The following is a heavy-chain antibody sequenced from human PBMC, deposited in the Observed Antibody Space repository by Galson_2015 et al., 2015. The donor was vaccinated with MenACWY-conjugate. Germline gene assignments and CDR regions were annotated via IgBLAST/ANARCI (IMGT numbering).Heavy chain of an antibody. V-gene: IGHV6-1*01. CDR1: GDSVSSNSAA. CDR3: ARVRGGSHNWVDP. CDR2: TYYRTKWYN. Sequence: CAISGDSVSSNSAAWNWIRQSPSRGLEWLGRTYYRTKWYNDYAESVKSRITINPDTSKNQFSLHLNSVTPEDTAVYYCARVRGGSHNWVDPWGQGTLVTVSS. J-gene: IGHJ5*02. D-gene: IGHD2-15*01.